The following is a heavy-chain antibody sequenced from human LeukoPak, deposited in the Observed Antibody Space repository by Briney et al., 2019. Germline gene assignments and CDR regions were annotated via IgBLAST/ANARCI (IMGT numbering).Heavy chain of an antibody. V-gene: IGHV1-2*02. Sequence: ASVKASCKASGYTFTGYYMHWVRQAPGQGLEWMGWINPNSGGTNYAQKFQGRVTMTRDTSISTAYMELSRLRSDDTAVYYCARKWKMVRGEGTFDYWGQGTLVTVSS. J-gene: IGHJ4*02. CDR3: ARKWKMVRGEGTFDY. CDR1: GYTFTGYY. D-gene: IGHD3-10*01. CDR2: INPNSGGT.